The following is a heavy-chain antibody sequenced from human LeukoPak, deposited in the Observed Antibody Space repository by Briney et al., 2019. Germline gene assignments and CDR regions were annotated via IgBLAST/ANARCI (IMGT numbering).Heavy chain of an antibody. Sequence: SETLSLTCTVSGVSISSYYWNWIRQPPGKGLEWIGYIYYSGSTNYNPSLKSRVTTLVDTSKNQSSLRLSSVTAADTAVYYCAREYSRSSGRRAFDFWGQGTMVTVSS. CDR3: AREYSRSSGRRAFDF. J-gene: IGHJ3*01. D-gene: IGHD6-6*01. CDR2: IYYSGST. CDR1: GVSISSYY. V-gene: IGHV4-59*08.